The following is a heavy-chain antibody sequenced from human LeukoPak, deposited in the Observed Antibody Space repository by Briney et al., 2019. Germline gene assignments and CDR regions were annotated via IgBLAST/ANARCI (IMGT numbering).Heavy chain of an antibody. V-gene: IGHV4-34*01. J-gene: IGHJ5*02. CDR2: INHSGST. D-gene: IGHD2-2*01. Sequence: PSETLSLTCAVYGGSFSGYYWSWTRQPPGKGLEWIGEINHSGSTNYNPSLKSRVTISVDTSKNQFSLKLSSVTAADTAVYYCARRKSGYCSSTSCQWGSENWFDPWGQGTLVTVSS. CDR3: ARRKSGYCSSTSCQWGSENWFDP. CDR1: GGSFSGYY.